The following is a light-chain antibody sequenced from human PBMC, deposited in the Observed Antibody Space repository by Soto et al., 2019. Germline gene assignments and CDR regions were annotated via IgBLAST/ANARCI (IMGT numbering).Light chain of an antibody. CDR3: QQFSSYPLT. CDR1: QTVRNNY. J-gene: IGKJ4*01. Sequence: EFVLTQSPGTLSLSPGERATLSCRASQTVRNNYLAWYQQKPGQAPRLLIYDASSRATVITDRFSGGGSGTEFTLTIGRLEPEDFAVYYCQQFSSYPLTFGGGTKVEIK. V-gene: IGKV3-20*01. CDR2: DAS.